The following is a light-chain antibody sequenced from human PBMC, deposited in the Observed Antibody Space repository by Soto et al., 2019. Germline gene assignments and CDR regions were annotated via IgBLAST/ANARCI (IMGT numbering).Light chain of an antibody. J-gene: IGKJ1*01. Sequence: IQLTQAPSFLSVSVVDRFTITCLASQGIRNDLGWYQQKPGKAPKLLIYAASSLQSGVPSRFSGSGSGTDFTLTISSLQPEDFATYYCLQDYNYPWTFGQGTKVDIK. CDR2: AAS. CDR1: QGIRND. CDR3: LQDYNYPWT. V-gene: IGKV1-6*01.